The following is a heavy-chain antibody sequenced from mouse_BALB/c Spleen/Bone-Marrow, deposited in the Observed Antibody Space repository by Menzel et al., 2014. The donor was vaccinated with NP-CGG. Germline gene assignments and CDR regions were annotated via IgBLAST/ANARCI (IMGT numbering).Heavy chain of an antibody. V-gene: IGHV1S56*01. J-gene: IGHJ3*01. Sequence: QVQLQQPGPELVKPGASVRISCKASGYTFTSYYIHWVKQRPGQGLEWIGWIFPGNVNTKYSENFKGKATLTADISSSTAYMQPSSLTSEDSAVYFCARDDYAYWGQGTLVTVSA. CDR2: IFPGNVNT. CDR3: ARDDYAY. CDR1: GYTFTSYY. D-gene: IGHD2-4*01.